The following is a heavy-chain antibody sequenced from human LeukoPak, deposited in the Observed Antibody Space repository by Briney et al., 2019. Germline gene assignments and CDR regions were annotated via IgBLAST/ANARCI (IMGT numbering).Heavy chain of an antibody. V-gene: IGHV1-69*05. D-gene: IGHD3-3*01. Sequence: ASVKVSCKASGGTFSSYAISWVRQAPGQGLEWMGGIIPIFGTANYAQKFQGRVTITTDESTSTAYMELSSLRSDDTAVYYCARTEYDSDTMDYWGQGTLVTVSS. J-gene: IGHJ4*02. CDR1: GGTFSSYA. CDR3: ARTEYDSDTMDY. CDR2: IIPIFGTA.